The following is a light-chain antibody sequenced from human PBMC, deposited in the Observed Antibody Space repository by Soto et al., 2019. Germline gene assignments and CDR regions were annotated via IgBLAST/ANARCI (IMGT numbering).Light chain of an antibody. CDR1: QSVRSW. V-gene: IGKV1-5*01. CDR2: DAS. Sequence: DIQMPPSPATLSATGGDRVTITCLVSQSVRSWLAWYKQKPGTAHKLLIFDASRLESGVPSRCSGSASGTEFTLTSSSLQPDDFATYYCQQYDNYPLTVDGGTKVDI. J-gene: IGKJ4*01. CDR3: QQYDNYPLT.